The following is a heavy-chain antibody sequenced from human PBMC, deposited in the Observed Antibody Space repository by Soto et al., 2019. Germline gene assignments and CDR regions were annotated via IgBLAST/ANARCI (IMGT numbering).Heavy chain of an antibody. V-gene: IGHV3-23*01. J-gene: IGHJ4*02. CDR2: ISARGGSS. CDR1: GFSFSSYA. Sequence: DVQLLESGGGLVQPGGSLRLSCAASGFSFSSYAMVWVRQAPGKGLEWVAVISARGGSSYFADSVKGRFTLSSDNFKNVLSLEMNSLRAEDRAIYFCAKGSIEYSASVDNWGQGTLVVVSS. CDR3: AKGSIEYSASVDN. D-gene: IGHD5-12*01.